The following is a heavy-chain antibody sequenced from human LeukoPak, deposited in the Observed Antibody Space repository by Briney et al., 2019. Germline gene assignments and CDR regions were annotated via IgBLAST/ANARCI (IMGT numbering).Heavy chain of an antibody. CDR1: GGTFSSCA. D-gene: IGHD3-10*01. CDR3: ARDSLGAIWFEELLRPDLDY. V-gene: IGHV1-69*04. Sequence: SVKVSCKASGGTFSSCAISWVRQAPGQGLEWMGRIIPILGIANYAQKFQGRVTITADKSTSTAYMELSSLRSEDTAVYYCARDSLGAIWFEELLRPDLDYWGQGALVTVS. CDR2: IIPILGIA. J-gene: IGHJ4*02.